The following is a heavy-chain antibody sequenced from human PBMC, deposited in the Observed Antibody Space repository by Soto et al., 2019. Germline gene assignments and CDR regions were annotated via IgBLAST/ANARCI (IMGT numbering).Heavy chain of an antibody. CDR2: IDPSDSYT. J-gene: IGHJ6*02. D-gene: IGHD6-19*01. V-gene: IGHV5-10-1*01. Sequence: PGESLKISCKGSGYSFTSYWISWVRQMPGKGLEWMGRIDPSDSYTNYSPSFQGHVTISADKSISTAYLRWSSLKASDTAMYYCARQTEAGRTYYYYYGMDVWGQGTTVTVSS. CDR1: GYSFTSYW. CDR3: ARQTEAGRTYYYYYGMDV.